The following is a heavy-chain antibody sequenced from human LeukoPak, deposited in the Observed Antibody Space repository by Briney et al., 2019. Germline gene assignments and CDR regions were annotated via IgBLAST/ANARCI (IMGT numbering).Heavy chain of an antibody. CDR2: IYPGDSDT. J-gene: IGHJ3*02. D-gene: IGHD5-12*01. CDR3: ASTIXXXXVATTRDAFDI. Sequence: GESLRISRKGSGYNFPNYWIGWVRQMPGKGLEWMGIIYPGDSDTRYSPSFQGQVTISADKFVNTAYLQWSSLKASDTAMSYCASTIXXXXVATTRDAFDIWGQGTMVTVSS. V-gene: IGHV5-51*01. CDR1: GYNFPNYW.